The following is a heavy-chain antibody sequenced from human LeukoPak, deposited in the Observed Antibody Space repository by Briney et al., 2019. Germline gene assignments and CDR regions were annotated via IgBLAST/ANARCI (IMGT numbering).Heavy chain of an antibody. Sequence: PGGSLRLSCAASGFTLSSYSMSWVRQAPGKGLEWVSFISSSSSYMYYADSVKGRFTISRDNSKNTLYLQMNSLRAEDTAVYYCAKDLTTVTTSYWGQGTLVTVSS. CDR2: ISSSSSYM. CDR1: GFTLSSYS. CDR3: AKDLTTVTTSY. V-gene: IGHV3-21*04. J-gene: IGHJ4*02. D-gene: IGHD4-17*01.